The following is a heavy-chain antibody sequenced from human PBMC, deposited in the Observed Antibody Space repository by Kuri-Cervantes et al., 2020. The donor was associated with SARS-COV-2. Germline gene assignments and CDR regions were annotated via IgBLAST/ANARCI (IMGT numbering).Heavy chain of an antibody. V-gene: IGHV3-30*02. J-gene: IGHJ4*02. CDR3: AKVSSILELLDPFDY. D-gene: IGHD1-7*01. CDR1: GFTFSSYG. CDR2: IRYDGSNK. Sequence: GESLKISCAASGFTFSSYGMHWVRQAPGKGLEWVAFIRYDGSNKYYADSVKGRFTISRDNSKNTLYLQMNSLRAEDTAVYYCAKVSSILELLDPFDYWCQGTLVTVSS.